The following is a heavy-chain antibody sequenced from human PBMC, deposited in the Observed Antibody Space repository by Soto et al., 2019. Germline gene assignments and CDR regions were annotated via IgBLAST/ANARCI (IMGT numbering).Heavy chain of an antibody. CDR1: GYRFARHC. J-gene: IGHJ6*02. CDR2: IYPGDSDT. D-gene: IGHD2-21*02. V-gene: IGHV5-51*01. CDR3: ARRACGGDGDGESSTYYYGIDL. Sequence: GAALKIPWRSSGYRFARHCVARGPQMPRQGLEWIGTIYPGDSDTKYSSAFRGHVTISADPSVSTAYLQWRSLEATDSAMYYCARRACGGDGDGESSTYYYGIDLWGPGSTVTVS.